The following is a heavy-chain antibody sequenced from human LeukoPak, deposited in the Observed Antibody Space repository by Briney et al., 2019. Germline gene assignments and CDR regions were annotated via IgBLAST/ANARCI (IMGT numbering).Heavy chain of an antibody. Sequence: GGSLRLSCEGFGFIFSKYSMIWVRQAPGKGPEWVAFIRYDGSNKYYADSVKGRFTISRDNSKNTLYLQMNSLRAEDTAVYYCAKTDGYNAYQYFDYWGQGTLVTVSS. D-gene: IGHD5-24*01. CDR2: IRYDGSNK. CDR3: AKTDGYNAYQYFDY. J-gene: IGHJ4*02. V-gene: IGHV3-30*02. CDR1: GFIFSKYS.